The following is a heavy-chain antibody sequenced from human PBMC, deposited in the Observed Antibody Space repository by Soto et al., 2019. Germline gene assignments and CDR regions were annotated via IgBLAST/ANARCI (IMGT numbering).Heavy chain of an antibody. D-gene: IGHD2-15*01. CDR1: GGSISSSSYY. V-gene: IGHV4-39*07. J-gene: IGHJ4*02. CDR2: IYYSGST. Sequence: SETLSLTCTVSGGSISSSSYYWGWIRQPPGKGLEWIGSIYYSGSTYYNPSLKTQVTISVDTSKNQISLKLSSVTAADTAVYYCARALRYWSGGSCFGYYFDYWGQGTLVTVSS. CDR3: ARALRYWSGGSCFGYYFDY.